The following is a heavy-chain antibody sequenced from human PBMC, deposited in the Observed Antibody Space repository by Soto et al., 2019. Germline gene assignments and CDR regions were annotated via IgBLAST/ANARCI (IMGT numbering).Heavy chain of an antibody. V-gene: IGHV4-34*01. CDR1: GGSFSGYY. J-gene: IGHJ4*02. Sequence: QVQLQQWGAGLLKPSETLSLTCAVYGGSFSGYYWSWIRQPPGKGLEWIGEINHSGSTNYNPSLKSRVTISVDTSKNQFSLKLSSVTAADTAVYYCVRGSHLAITMVRGVREARFDYWGQGTLVTVSS. CDR3: VRGSHLAITMVRGVREARFDY. D-gene: IGHD3-10*01. CDR2: INHSGST.